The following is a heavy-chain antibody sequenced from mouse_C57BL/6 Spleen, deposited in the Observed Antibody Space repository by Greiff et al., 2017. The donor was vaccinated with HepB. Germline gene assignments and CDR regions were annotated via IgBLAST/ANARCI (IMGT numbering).Heavy chain of an antibody. CDR1: GYSITSGYY. CDR2: ISYDGSN. D-gene: IGHD2-5*01. CDR3: ARDGGYSNYDYFDY. Sequence: EVQLVESGPGLVKPSQSLSLTCSVTGYSITSGYYWNWIRQFPGNKLEWMGYISYDGSNNYNPSLKNRISITRDTSKNQFFLKLNSVTTEDTATYYCARDGGYSNYDYFDYWGQGTTLTVSS. V-gene: IGHV3-6*01. J-gene: IGHJ2*01.